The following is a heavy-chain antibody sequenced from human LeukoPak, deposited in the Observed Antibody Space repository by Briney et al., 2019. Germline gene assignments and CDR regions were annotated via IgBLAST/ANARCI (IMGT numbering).Heavy chain of an antibody. CDR2: ISGSGGST. J-gene: IGHJ4*02. D-gene: IGHD2-15*01. V-gene: IGHV3-23*01. CDR1: GFTFSSYA. CDR3: AKPPYCSGGSCYVYYYFDY. Sequence: QPGGSLRLSCAASGFTFSSYAMSWVRQAPGKGLEWVSAISGSGGSTYYADSVKGRFTISRDNSKNTLYLQMNSLRAEDTAVYYCAKPPYCSGGSCYVYYYFDYWGQGTLVTVSS.